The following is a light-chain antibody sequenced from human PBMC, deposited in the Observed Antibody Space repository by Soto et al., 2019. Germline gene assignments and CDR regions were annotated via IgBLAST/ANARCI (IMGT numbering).Light chain of an antibody. J-gene: IGLJ2*01. V-gene: IGLV2-8*01. CDR1: SSDIGSYNF. Sequence: QSALTQPPSASGSPGQSVTISCTGTSSDIGSYNFVSWYQRHPGKAPKFIIYEVSKRPSGVPDRFSGSKSGNTASLTVSGLQAEDEADYYCSSYAGSNNFVLFGGGTQLTVL. CDR3: SSYAGSNNFVL. CDR2: EVS.